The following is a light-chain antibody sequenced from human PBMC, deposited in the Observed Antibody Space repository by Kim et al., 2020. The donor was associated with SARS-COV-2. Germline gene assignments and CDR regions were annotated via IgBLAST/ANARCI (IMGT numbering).Light chain of an antibody. CDR2: EDD. CDR1: SGSIDDNY. CDR3: QSYNRSNVV. V-gene: IGLV6-57*04. J-gene: IGLJ2*01. Sequence: NFMLTQPHSVSESPGKTITISCTRSSGSIDDNYVQWSQQRPGGVPIIVIYEDDQRPSGVSDRFSGSIDNSSNSASLTISGLKTEDEADYYCQSYNRSNVVFGGGPQLTVL.